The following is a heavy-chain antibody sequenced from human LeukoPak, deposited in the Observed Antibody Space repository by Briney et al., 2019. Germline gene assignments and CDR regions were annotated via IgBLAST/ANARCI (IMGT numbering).Heavy chain of an antibody. CDR1: GGSFSGYY. D-gene: IGHD6-13*01. CDR2: INHSGST. CDR3: ARGPSSSWYLMSYIVRDLQGPFDY. V-gene: IGHV4-34*01. Sequence: SETLSLTCAVYGGSFSGYYWSWIRQPPGKGLEWIGEINHSGSTNYNPSLKSRVTISVDTSKNQFSLKLSSVTAADTAVYYCARGPSSSWYLMSYIVRDLQGPFDYWGQGTLVTVSS. J-gene: IGHJ4*02.